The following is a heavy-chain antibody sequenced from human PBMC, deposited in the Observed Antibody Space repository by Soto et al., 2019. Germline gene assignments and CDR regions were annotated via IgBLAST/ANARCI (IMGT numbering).Heavy chain of an antibody. V-gene: IGHV3-21*01. J-gene: IGHJ6*03. D-gene: IGHD3-9*01. CDR1: GFTFSSYS. CDR2: ISSSSSYI. CDR3: ARVAYYDILTEKFGDYYYMDV. Sequence: GGSLRLSCAASGFTFSSYSMNWVRQAPGKGLEWVSSISSSSSYIYYADSVKGRFTISRDNAKNSLYLQMNSLRAEDTAVYYCARVAYYDILTEKFGDYYYMDVWGKGTTVTVSS.